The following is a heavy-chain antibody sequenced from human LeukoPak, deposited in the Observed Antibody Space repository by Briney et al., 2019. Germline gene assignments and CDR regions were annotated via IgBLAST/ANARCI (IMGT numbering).Heavy chain of an antibody. J-gene: IGHJ4*02. CDR3: ARDLPVDSSS. V-gene: IGHV1-2*02. Sequence: ASVTVSCKASGGTFSSYAISWVRQAPGQGLEWMGWINPNSGGTNYAQKFQGRVTMTRDTSISTAYMELSRLRSDDTAVYYCARDLPVDSSSWGQGTLVTVSS. D-gene: IGHD6-13*01. CDR1: GGTFSSYA. CDR2: INPNSGGT.